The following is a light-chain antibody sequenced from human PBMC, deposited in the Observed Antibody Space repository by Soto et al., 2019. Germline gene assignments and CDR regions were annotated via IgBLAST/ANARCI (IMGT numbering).Light chain of an antibody. V-gene: IGLV2-8*01. CDR2: EVT. Sequence: QSALTQPPSASGSPGQSVTISCTGTNTDVGGYNYVSWYQQHPGQVPKLMIYEVTKRPSGVPDRFSGSKSGNTASLTVSGLQADDEADYYCISYTGSDTLVFGGGTKLTVL. CDR3: ISYTGSDTLV. CDR1: NTDVGGYNY. J-gene: IGLJ2*01.